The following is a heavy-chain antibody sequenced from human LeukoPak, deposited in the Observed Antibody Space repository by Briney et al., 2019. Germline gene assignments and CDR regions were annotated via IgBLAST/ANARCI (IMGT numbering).Heavy chain of an antibody. CDR1: GFTFNNFW. J-gene: IGHJ5*02. V-gene: IGHV3-74*01. CDR3: VRDVLGFDA. D-gene: IGHD3-10*02. CDR2: IDSDGTTT. Sequence: GGSLRLSCAAFGFTFNNFWIHWVRQAPGQGPVWVSRIDSDGTTTAYADSVKGRFTVSRDNAKDMVFLQMNSLRAEDTAVYYCVRDVLGFDAWRQGTLVTVSS.